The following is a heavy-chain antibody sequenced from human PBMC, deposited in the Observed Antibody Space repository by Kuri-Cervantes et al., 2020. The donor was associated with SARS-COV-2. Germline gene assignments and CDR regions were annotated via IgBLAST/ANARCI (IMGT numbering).Heavy chain of an antibody. V-gene: IGHV3-21*01. CDR1: GFTFSRYG. J-gene: IGHJ4*02. D-gene: IGHD3-9*01. CDR2: ISSSSRYR. Sequence: GVLKISCAASGFTFSRYGMHWVRQAPGKGLEWVSSISSSSRYRYYADSVKVRFTISRDNAKNSLYLQMNSLRAEDTAVYYCEREIQWAIFLEGIFDFWGQGTLVTVSS. CDR3: EREIQWAIFLEGIFDF.